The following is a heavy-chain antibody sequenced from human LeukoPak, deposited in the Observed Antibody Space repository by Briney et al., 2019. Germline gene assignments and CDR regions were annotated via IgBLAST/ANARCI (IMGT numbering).Heavy chain of an antibody. CDR1: GGSFSGYY. V-gene: IGHV4-34*01. CDR3: ARAAGTEWLAIFDY. J-gene: IGHJ4*02. CDR2: INHSGST. D-gene: IGHD6-19*01. Sequence: PSETLSLTCAVYGGSFSGYYWSWIRQPPGKGLEWIGEINHSGSTNYNPSLKSRVTISVDTSKNQFSLKLSSVTAADTAVYYCARAAGTEWLAIFDYWGQGTLVTVSS.